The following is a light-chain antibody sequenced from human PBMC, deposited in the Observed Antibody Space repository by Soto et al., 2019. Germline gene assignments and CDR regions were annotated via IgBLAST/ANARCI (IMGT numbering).Light chain of an antibody. J-gene: IGKJ5*01. CDR1: QNINNC. V-gene: IGKV1-39*01. CDR3: QHSYTVPIA. Sequence: EIQMTQSPPSLSASVGDRVTITCRTSQNINNCLNWYQQRPGKAPKLLIYGASSLQSGVPLRFSGSGSGTDFTLTISSLQPEDSATYYCQHSYTVPIAFGQGTRLEIK. CDR2: GAS.